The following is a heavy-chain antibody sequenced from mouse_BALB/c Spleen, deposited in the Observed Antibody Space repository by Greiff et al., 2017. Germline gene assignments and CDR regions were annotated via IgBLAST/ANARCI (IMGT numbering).Heavy chain of an antibody. V-gene: IGHV3-2*02. CDR2: ISYSGST. CDR1: GYSITSDYA. CDR3: ARPTYDYDDFDY. D-gene: IGHD2-4*01. Sequence: EVQRVESGPGLVKPSQSLSLTCTVTGYSITSDYAWNWIRQFPGNKLEWMGYISYSGSTSYNPSLKSRISITRDTSKNQFFLQLNSVTTEDTATYYGARPTYDYDDFDYWGQGTTLTVSS. J-gene: IGHJ2*01.